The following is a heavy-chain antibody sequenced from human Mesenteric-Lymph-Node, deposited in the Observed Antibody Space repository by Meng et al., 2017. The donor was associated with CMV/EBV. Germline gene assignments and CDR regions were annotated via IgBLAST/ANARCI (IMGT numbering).Heavy chain of an antibody. D-gene: IGHD3-3*01. V-gene: IGHV3-21*01. CDR3: ARVGGVYDPRSYGMDV. CDR2: ISSSSSYI. Sequence: GGSLRLSCAASGFTFSSYEMNWVRQAPGKGLEWVSSISSSSSYIYYADSVKGRFTISRDNAKNSLYLQMNSLRAEDTAVYYCARVGGVYDPRSYGMDVWGQGTTVTVSS. CDR1: GFTFSSYE. J-gene: IGHJ6*02.